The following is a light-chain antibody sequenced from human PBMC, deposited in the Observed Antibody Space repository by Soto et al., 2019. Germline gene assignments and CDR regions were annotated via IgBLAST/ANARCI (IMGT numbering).Light chain of an antibody. CDR2: YAS. J-gene: IGKJ3*01. CDR3: QHYSNWPPT. CDR1: ESVHRN. Sequence: TLSVSPGERVTLSCRASESVHRNLAWYQQKPGQGPSLLIYYASTRATGVPDRFTGSGSGTEFTLTISSLQSEDFGVYHCQHYSNWPPTFGPGTKVEIK. V-gene: IGKV3-15*01.